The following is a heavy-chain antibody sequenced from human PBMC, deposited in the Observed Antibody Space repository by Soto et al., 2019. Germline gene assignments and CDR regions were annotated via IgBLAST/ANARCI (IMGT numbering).Heavy chain of an antibody. Sequence: SETLSLTCTVSGGSISSSSYYWGWIRQPPGKGLEWIGSIYYSGSTYYNPSLKSRVTISVDTSKNQFSLKLSSVTAADTAVYYCARHLSFRLQGYYYYGMDVWGQGTTVT. J-gene: IGHJ6*02. V-gene: IGHV4-39*01. D-gene: IGHD4-4*01. CDR1: GGSISSSSYY. CDR2: IYYSGST. CDR3: ARHLSFRLQGYYYYGMDV.